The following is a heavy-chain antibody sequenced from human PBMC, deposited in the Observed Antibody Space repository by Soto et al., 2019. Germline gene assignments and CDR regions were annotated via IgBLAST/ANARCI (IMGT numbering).Heavy chain of an antibody. CDR3: ARDSTYYYDSSGYYPDAFDI. J-gene: IGHJ3*02. Sequence: ASVKVSCKASGYTFTGYYMHWVRQAPGQGLEWMGWINPNSGGTNYAHKFQGWVTMTRDTSISTAYMGLSRLRSDDTAVYYCARDSTYYYDSSGYYPDAFDIWGQGTMVTVSS. CDR1: GYTFTGYY. CDR2: INPNSGGT. D-gene: IGHD3-22*01. V-gene: IGHV1-2*04.